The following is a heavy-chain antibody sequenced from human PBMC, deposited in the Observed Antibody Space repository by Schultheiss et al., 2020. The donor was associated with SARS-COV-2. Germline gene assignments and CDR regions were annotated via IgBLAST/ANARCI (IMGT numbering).Heavy chain of an antibody. Sequence: GGSLRLSCTASGFTFSSYVMHWVRQAPGKGLEWVAVISYDGSNKNYADSVKGRFTISRDNSKNTLYLQMNSLRAEDTAVYYCARDLRFLGDYWGRGTLVTVSS. D-gene: IGHD3-3*01. CDR2: ISYDGSNK. J-gene: IGHJ4*02. V-gene: IGHV3-30*12. CDR3: ARDLRFLGDY. CDR1: GFTFSSYV.